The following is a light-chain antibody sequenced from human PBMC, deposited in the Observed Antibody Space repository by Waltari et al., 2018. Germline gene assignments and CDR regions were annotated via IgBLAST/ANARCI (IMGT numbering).Light chain of an antibody. J-gene: IGLJ3*02. CDR1: RGQINHV. CDR3: QTGGHGTWV. CDR2: VNSDGSH. V-gene: IGLV4-69*01. Sequence: QLVLTQLPSAFAPLGPPVKLTCTLSRGQINHVIAGLQQRPEKGPRYLMKVNSDGSHKRGDEIPDLFSGSSSGAERYLTISSLQSEDEADYFCQTGGHGTWVFGGGTKLTFL.